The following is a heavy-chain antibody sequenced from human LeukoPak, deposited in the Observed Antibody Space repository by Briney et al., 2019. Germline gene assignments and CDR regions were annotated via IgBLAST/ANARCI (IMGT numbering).Heavy chain of an antibody. V-gene: IGHV5-51*01. CDR1: GYSFTSYW. Sequence: GESLKISCKGSGYSFTSYWIGWVRQMPGKGLEWMGIIYPGDSDTRYSPSFQGQVTISADKSISTAYLQWSSLKASDTAMYYCARHKSPGGRGVEAFDIWGQGTMVTVSS. J-gene: IGHJ3*02. D-gene: IGHD1-1*01. CDR3: ARHKSPGGRGVEAFDI. CDR2: IYPGDSDT.